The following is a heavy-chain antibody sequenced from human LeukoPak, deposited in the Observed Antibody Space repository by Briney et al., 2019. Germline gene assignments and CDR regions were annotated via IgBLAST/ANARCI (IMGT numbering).Heavy chain of an antibody. CDR3: ARGKIAVADPYYFDY. CDR2: FDPEDGET. CDR1: GYTLTELS. V-gene: IGHV1-24*01. D-gene: IGHD6-19*01. J-gene: IGHJ4*02. Sequence: ASVKVSCKVSGYTLTELSMHWVRQAPGKGLEWMGGFDPEDGETIYAQKFQGRVTMTEDTSTDTAYMELSSLRSDDTAVYYCARGKIAVADPYYFDYWGQGTLVTVSS.